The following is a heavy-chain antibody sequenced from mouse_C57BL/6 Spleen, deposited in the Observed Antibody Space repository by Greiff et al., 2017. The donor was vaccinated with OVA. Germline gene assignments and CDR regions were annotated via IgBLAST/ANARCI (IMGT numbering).Heavy chain of an antibody. V-gene: IGHV1-50*01. J-gene: IGHJ2*01. CDR3: ARGRGYGY. D-gene: IGHD1-1*02. CDR1: GYTFTSYW. Sequence: VQLQQPGAELVKPGASVKLSCKASGYTFTSYWMQWVKQRPGQGLEWIGEIDPSDSYTNYNQKFKGKATLTVDTSSSTAYMQLSSLTSEDSAVYYCARGRGYGYWGQGTTLTVSS. CDR2: IDPSDSYT.